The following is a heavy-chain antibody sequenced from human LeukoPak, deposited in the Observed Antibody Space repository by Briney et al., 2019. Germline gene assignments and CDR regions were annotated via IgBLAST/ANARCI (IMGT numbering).Heavy chain of an antibody. CDR3: ARSRSSWYYFDY. CDR1: GGSISSYY. CDR2: IYYSGST. V-gene: IGHV4-59*08. J-gene: IGHJ4*02. Sequence: SETLSLTCTVSGGSISSYYWSWIRQPPGKGLEWIGYIYYSGSTNYNPSLKSRVTISEDTSKNQSSLKLSSVTAADTAVYYCARSRSSWYYFDYWGQGTLVTVSS. D-gene: IGHD6-13*01.